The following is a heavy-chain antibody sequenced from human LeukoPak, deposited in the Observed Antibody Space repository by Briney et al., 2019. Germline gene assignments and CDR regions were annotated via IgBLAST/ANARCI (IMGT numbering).Heavy chain of an antibody. CDR1: GFTFDDYA. Sequence: GGALRLSCAASGFTFDDYAMHWVRHAPGKGLEWVSLISGDGGSTYYADSVKGRFTVSRDNSNNSLYLQMNSLRTEDTALYYCAKDIHGGNSGVDDYWGQGTLVTVSS. J-gene: IGHJ4*02. CDR3: AKDIHGGNSGVDDY. V-gene: IGHV3-43*02. D-gene: IGHD4-23*01. CDR2: ISGDGGST.